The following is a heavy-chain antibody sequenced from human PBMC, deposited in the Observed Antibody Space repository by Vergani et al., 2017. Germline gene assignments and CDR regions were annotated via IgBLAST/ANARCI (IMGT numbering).Heavy chain of an antibody. Sequence: EVQLLESGGGMVQPGGSLRLSCAASGFTFSSYAMSWVRQAPGKGLEWVSSLSGSGGSTYYADSVKGRFTISRDNSKNTRYLQMNSLRAEDTAVYYCARLYCSSTSCHYSDFDCWGQGTLVSVSS. J-gene: IGHJ4*02. CDR1: GFTFSSYA. D-gene: IGHD2-2*01. CDR2: LSGSGGST. V-gene: IGHV3-23*01. CDR3: ARLYCSSTSCHYSDFDC.